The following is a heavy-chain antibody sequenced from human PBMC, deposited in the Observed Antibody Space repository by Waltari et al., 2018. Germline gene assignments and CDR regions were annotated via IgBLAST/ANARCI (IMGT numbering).Heavy chain of an antibody. CDR2: IYHSGSN. D-gene: IGHD6-25*01. J-gene: IGHJ4*02. CDR1: GASVTGDW. CDR3: ARWSARISQREFYFDY. Sequence: QVHLQESGPGLVKPSGTLSLTCEVSGASVTGDWWGWVRQPPGKGLEWIGEIYHSGSNNDNPSLKSRLAMSVDKSKNEFSLKLTSVTAADTAVYYCARWSARISQREFYFDYWGQGILVTISS. V-gene: IGHV4-4*02.